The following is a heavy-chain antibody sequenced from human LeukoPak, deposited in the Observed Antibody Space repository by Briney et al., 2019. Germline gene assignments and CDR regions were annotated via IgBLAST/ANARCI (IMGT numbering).Heavy chain of an antibody. Sequence: SETLSLTCAVYGGSFSGYYWSWIRQPPGKGLEWIGEINHSGSTNYNPSLKSRVTISVDTSKNQFSLKLSSVTAADTAVYYCARDLTLTGEFDYWGQGTLVTVSS. CDR3: ARDLTLTGEFDY. CDR1: GGSFSGYY. D-gene: IGHD7-27*01. V-gene: IGHV4-34*01. CDR2: INHSGST. J-gene: IGHJ4*02.